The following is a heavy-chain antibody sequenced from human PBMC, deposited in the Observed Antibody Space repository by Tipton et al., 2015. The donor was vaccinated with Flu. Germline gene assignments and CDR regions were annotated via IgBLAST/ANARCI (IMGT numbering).Heavy chain of an antibody. J-gene: IGHJ5*02. Sequence: TLSLTCTVSGDSISTSSYYWGWIRQPPGKGLEWIGSVYYTGRTYYNSSLIGRVTISVDTTKNQFSLRLISVTAADTAVYYCARACGSGGNRWFDPWGQGALVTVSS. CDR1: GDSISTSSYY. V-gene: IGHV4-39*07. CDR2: VYYTGRT. D-gene: IGHD2-15*01. CDR3: ARACGSGGNRWFDP.